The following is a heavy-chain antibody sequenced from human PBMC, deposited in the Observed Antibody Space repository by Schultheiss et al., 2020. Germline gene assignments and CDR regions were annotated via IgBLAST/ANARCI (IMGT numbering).Heavy chain of an antibody. CDR3: ARGGGYQLPFDY. V-gene: IGHV3-30*03. J-gene: IGHJ4*02. CDR1: GFTFSSNY. CDR2: ISYDGSNK. D-gene: IGHD2-2*01. Sequence: GGSLRLSCAASGFTFSSNYMSWVRQAPGKGLEWVAVISYDGSNKYYADSVKGRFTISRDNSKNTLYLQMNSLRAEDTAVYYCARGGGYQLPFDYWGQGTLVTVSS.